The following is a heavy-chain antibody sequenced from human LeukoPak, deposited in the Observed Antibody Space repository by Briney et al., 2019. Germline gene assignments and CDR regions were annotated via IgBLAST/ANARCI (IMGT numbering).Heavy chain of an antibody. CDR3: ARGAYSSSWYSQGYYCYYMDV. V-gene: IGHV3-7*01. CDR2: IKQDGSEK. D-gene: IGHD6-13*01. Sequence: GGSLRLSCAASGFTFSSYWMSWVRQAPGKGLEWVANIKQDGSEKYYVDSVKGRFTISRDNAKNSLYLQMNSLRAEDTAVYYCARGAYSSSWYSQGYYCYYMDVWGKGTTVTVSS. J-gene: IGHJ6*03. CDR1: GFTFSSYW.